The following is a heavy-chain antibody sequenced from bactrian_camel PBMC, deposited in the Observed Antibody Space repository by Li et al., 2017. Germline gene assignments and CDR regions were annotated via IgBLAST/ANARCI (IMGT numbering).Heavy chain of an antibody. D-gene: IGHD6*01. CDR3: ATDGGTYGGGLFRQILRYEHAW. V-gene: IGHV3S1*01. Sequence: HVQLVESGGGSVQAGGSLRLSCAASGYTYNRNCVAWFRQAPGKEREGVARIATGSGNTYYADSVKGRFTVFRDNSKNTLYLQMNSLKTEDTAVYYCATDGGTYGGGLFRQILRYEHAWWGQGTQVTVS. CDR1: GYTYNRNC. J-gene: IGHJ4*01. CDR2: IATGSGNT.